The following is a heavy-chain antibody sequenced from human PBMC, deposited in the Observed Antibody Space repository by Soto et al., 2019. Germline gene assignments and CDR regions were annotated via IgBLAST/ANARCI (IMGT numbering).Heavy chain of an antibody. V-gene: IGHV4-4*08. J-gene: IGHJ3*02. CDR3: ATFQTMSLVRVGAFNI. CDR2: VDSTGT. CDR1: GGVIGSSY. D-gene: IGHD3-9*01. Sequence: ASETLSLTCTVSGGVIGSSYWTWIRQPPGKGLEWIGNVDSTGTSYAPSLKSRVTISLDTSKNQFSLEMTSVTAADTAVYFCATFQTMSLVRVGAFNIWGQGTLVTVSS.